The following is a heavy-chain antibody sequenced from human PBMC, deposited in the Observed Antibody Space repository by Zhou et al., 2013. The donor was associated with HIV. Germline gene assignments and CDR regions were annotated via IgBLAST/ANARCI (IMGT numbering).Heavy chain of an antibody. CDR3: ATGDWYYGPGS. CDR2: ISTDGSSA. D-gene: IGHD3-10*01. CDR1: GFSFSTHW. J-gene: IGHJ4*02. V-gene: IGHV3-74*03. Sequence: EVQLVASGGGLVQPGGSLRLSCGASGFSFSTHWMHWVRLAPGKALVWVSRISTDGSSATYADSVRGRFTISRDNAKNTVYLQMNSLRPEDTAVYHCATGDWYYGPGSWGQGTQV.